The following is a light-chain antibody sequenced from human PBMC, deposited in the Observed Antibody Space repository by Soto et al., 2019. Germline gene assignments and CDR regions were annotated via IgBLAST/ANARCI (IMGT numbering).Light chain of an antibody. Sequence: QSVLTQPASVSGSPGQSITISCTGTSSDVGGYNYVSWYQQHPGKAPKLMIYEVSNRPSGVSNRFSGSKSGNTASLTISGLQAEDEADYYCSSYTSSSRMFGGGTKLTVL. V-gene: IGLV2-14*01. CDR3: SSYTSSSRM. J-gene: IGLJ3*02. CDR2: EVS. CDR1: SSDVGGYNY.